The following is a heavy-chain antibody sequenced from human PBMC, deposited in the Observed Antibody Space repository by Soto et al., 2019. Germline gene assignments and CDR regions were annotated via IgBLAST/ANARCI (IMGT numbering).Heavy chain of an antibody. CDR3: ARSFGWYAIDY. CDR2: ISHSGSV. Sequence: QVLLQESGPGLVQPSGTLSLSCAVSGDSISTNYFWGWVRQPPGKGLERAGDISHSGSVNYNPSLKSRDTISIDKSKNQFSLKLNSVTAADTAVYYCARSFGWYAIDYWGQGTLVIVSS. D-gene: IGHD6-19*01. V-gene: IGHV4-4*02. J-gene: IGHJ4*02. CDR1: GDSISTNYF.